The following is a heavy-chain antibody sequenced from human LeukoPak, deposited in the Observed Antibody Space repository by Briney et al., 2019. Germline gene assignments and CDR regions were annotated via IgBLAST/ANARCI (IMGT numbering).Heavy chain of an antibody. CDR1: GFTFSSYA. CDR3: AKDPLVAAAGPNWFDP. D-gene: IGHD6-13*01. V-gene: IGHV3-23*01. Sequence: GGSLRLSCAASGFTFSSYAMSWVRQAPGKGLEWVSAISGSGGSTYYADSVKGRFTISRDNSKNTLYLQMNSLRAEDTAVYYCAKDPLVAAAGPNWFDPWGQGTLVTVSP. CDR2: ISGSGGST. J-gene: IGHJ5*02.